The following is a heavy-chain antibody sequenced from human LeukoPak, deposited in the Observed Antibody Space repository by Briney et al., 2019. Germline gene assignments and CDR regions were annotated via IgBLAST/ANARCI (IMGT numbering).Heavy chain of an antibody. Sequence: SETLSLTCEVSGGSISGDNWWSWVRQSPGKGLEWIGEIHHSGTTNYNPSLKSRVTISVDKSRSQFSLRLSSVTAADTAVYYCAKSNGYGLVDIWGQGTMVTVSS. J-gene: IGHJ3*02. CDR3: AKSNGYGLVDI. CDR2: IHHSGTT. V-gene: IGHV4-4*02. CDR1: GGSISGDNW. D-gene: IGHD3-10*01.